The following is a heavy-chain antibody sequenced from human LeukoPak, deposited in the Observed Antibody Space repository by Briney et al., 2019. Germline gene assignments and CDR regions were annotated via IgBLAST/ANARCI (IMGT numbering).Heavy chain of an antibody. Sequence: PGGSLRLSCAASGFTFSSYAMSWVRQAPGKGLEWVSAISGSGGSTYYADSVKGRFTISRDNSKNTLYPQMNSLRAEDTAVYYCAKVHLDSSGYYYPLYYFDYWGQGTLVTVSS. D-gene: IGHD3-22*01. V-gene: IGHV3-23*01. CDR1: GFTFSSYA. CDR2: ISGSGGST. CDR3: AKVHLDSSGYYYPLYYFDY. J-gene: IGHJ4*02.